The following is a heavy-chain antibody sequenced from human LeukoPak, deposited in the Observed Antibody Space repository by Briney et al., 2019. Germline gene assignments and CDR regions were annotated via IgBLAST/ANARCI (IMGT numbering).Heavy chain of an antibody. J-gene: IGHJ3*02. CDR3: ARQSTRRPDAFDI. Sequence: SETLSLTCTVSGGSISSSSYYWGWIRQPPGKGLEWIGSIYYSGSTYYNPSLKSRVTISVDTSKNQFSLKLSSVTAADTAVYYCARQSTRRPDAFDIWGQGTMVTVSS. D-gene: IGHD2/OR15-2a*01. CDR2: IYYSGST. V-gene: IGHV4-39*01. CDR1: GGSISSSSYY.